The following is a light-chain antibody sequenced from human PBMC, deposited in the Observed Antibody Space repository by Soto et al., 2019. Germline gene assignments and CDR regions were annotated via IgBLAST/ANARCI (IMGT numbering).Light chain of an antibody. V-gene: IGKV3-20*01. Sequence: EVVLKQSPGTLSLSPGERATLSCRASQSVAANYLAWYQQKPGQAPRLLIYGASSRATGIPDRFSGSGSGTDFTLIISRLEPEDFAMYYCQQYGSSPRTFGHGTKVDIK. CDR3: QQYGSSPRT. CDR2: GAS. CDR1: QSVAANY. J-gene: IGKJ1*01.